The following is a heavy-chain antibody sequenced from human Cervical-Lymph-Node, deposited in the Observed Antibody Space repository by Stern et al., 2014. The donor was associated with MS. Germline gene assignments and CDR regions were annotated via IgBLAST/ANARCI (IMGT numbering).Heavy chain of an antibody. Sequence: QVQLQESGPGLVKPSQTLSLTCTVSGGSISSGGSYWSWIRQHPGKGLEWIGYIYYSGSTYYNPSLKSRVTISVDTSKNQFSLKLSSVTAADTAVYYCASGSGLDWYFDLWGRGTLVTVSS. V-gene: IGHV4-31*03. CDR3: ASGSGLDWYFDL. J-gene: IGHJ2*01. CDR2: IYYSGST. CDR1: GGSISSGGSY. D-gene: IGHD3-22*01.